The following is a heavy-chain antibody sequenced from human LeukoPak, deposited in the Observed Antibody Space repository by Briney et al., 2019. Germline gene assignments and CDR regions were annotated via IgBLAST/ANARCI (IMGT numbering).Heavy chain of an antibody. CDR1: GYTFTGYY. CDR3: ARDGRERFGELLLDYYGMDV. V-gene: IGHV1-2*02. Sequence: ASVKVSCKASGYTFTGYYMHWVRQAPGQGLEWMGWINPNSGGTNYAQKFQGRVTMTRDTSISTAYMELSRLRSDDTAVYYCARDGRERFGELLLDYYGMDVWGQGTTVTVSS. D-gene: IGHD3-10*01. J-gene: IGHJ6*02. CDR2: INPNSGGT.